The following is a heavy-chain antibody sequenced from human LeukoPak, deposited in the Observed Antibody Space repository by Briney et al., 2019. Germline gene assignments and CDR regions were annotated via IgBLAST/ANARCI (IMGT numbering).Heavy chain of an antibody. V-gene: IGHV1-2*02. D-gene: IGHD3-10*01. CDR3: ARGGRVSVVRGVPNY. Sequence: GASVKVSCKASGCTFTGYYMHWVRQAPGQGLEWMGWINPNSGGTNYAQKFQGRVTMTRDTSISTAYMELSRLRSDDTAVYYCARGGRVSVVRGVPNYWGQGTLVTVSS. J-gene: IGHJ4*02. CDR1: GCTFTGYY. CDR2: INPNSGGT.